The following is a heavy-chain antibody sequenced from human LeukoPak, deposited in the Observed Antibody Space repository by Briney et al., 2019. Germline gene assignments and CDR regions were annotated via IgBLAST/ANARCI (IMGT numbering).Heavy chain of an antibody. J-gene: IGHJ4*02. CDR3: ARADRVAAAGSFDY. CDR2: TSGSADST. D-gene: IGHD6-13*01. V-gene: IGHV3-23*01. Sequence: GGSLRLSCAASGFTFSSYGMSWVRQAPGKGLEWVSATSGSADSTFYADSVKGRFTISRDNSKNTLYLQMNSLRAEDTAVYYCARADRVAAAGSFDYWGQGTLVTVSS. CDR1: GFTFSSYG.